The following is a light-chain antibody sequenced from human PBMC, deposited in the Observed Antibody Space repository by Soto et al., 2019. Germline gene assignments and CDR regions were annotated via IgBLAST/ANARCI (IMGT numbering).Light chain of an antibody. CDR2: GNT. CDR3: QSYDSTLSARYV. V-gene: IGLV1-40*01. CDR1: SSNIGAGYD. J-gene: IGLJ1*01. Sequence: VLTQPPSVSGAPGQRVTISCTGSSSNIGAGYDVHWYQQRPGTAPKLLIFGNTNRPSGVPDRFSGSKSGTSASLAITGLQAEDEGDYYCQSYDSTLSARYVFGTGTKVTAL.